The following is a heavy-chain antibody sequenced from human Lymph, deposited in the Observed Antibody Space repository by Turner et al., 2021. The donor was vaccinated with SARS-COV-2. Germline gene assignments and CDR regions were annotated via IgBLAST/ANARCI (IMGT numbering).Heavy chain of an antibody. J-gene: IGHJ6*02. V-gene: IGHV3-23*01. CDR2: ISVSGGST. CDR1: GFTFSTYA. Sequence: EVQLLESGGGLVQPGGSLRLSCAASGFTFSTYAMSWVRQAPGKGLEWVSAISVSGGSTYYADSVKGRFTISRDNSRNTLFLQMNSLRAEDTAVYYCAKDLVSGIAAPGGMDVWGQGTTVTVSS. D-gene: IGHD6-13*01. CDR3: AKDLVSGIAAPGGMDV.